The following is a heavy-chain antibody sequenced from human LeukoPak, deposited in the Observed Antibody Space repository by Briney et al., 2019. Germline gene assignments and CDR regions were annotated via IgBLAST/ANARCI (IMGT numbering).Heavy chain of an antibody. CDR3: ARAMTTVTTPLYY. CDR1: GFTVSSNY. V-gene: IGHV3-66*01. Sequence: GGSLRLSCAASGFTVSSNYMSWVRQAPGKGLEWVSVIYSGGSTYYADSVKGRFTISRDNSKNTLYLQMNSLRAEDTAVYYCARAMTTVTTPLYYWGQGTLVTVSS. D-gene: IGHD4-17*01. CDR2: IYSGGST. J-gene: IGHJ4*02.